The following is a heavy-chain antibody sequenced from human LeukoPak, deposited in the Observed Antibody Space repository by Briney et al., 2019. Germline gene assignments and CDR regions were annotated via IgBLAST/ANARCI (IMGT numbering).Heavy chain of an antibody. CDR1: GFTFSSYG. CDR2: ISYDGSNK. CDR3: AKGGYDNYYYFDY. Sequence: GGSLRLSCAASGFTFSSYGMHRVRQAPGKGLEWVAVISYDGSNKYYADSVKGRFTISRDNSKNTLYLQMNSLRAEDTAVYYCAKGGYDNYYYFDYWGQGTLVTVSS. V-gene: IGHV3-30*18. J-gene: IGHJ4*02. D-gene: IGHD5-12*01.